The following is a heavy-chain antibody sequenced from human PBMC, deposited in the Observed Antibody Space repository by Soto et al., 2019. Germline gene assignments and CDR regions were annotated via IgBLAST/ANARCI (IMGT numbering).Heavy chain of an antibody. Sequence: QVQLQQSGPGLVKPSQTLSLTCAISGESVSTNSATWDWIRQSPSRGLEWLVRTYYRSKWYHDYTVSLKSRISIVAGISNNQLSLHLHSVTPDVTDVYYCGRLMGDCWLDYWGQGTLGTVSS. CDR3: GRLMGDCWLDY. CDR1: GESVSTNSAT. CDR2: TYYRSKWYH. D-gene: IGHD2-21*02. V-gene: IGHV6-1*01. J-gene: IGHJ4*02.